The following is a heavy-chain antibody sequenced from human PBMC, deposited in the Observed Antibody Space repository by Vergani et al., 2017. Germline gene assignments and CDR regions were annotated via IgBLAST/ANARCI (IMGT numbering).Heavy chain of an antibody. J-gene: IGHJ6*02. Sequence: EVQLVQSGAEVKKPGESLKISCKGSGYSFTSYWISWVRQMPGKGLEWMGRIDPSDSYTNYSPSFQGHVTISADKSISTAYLQWSSLKASDTAVYYCAKDGRSSGWYPPDYYYGMDVWGQGTTVTVSS. D-gene: IGHD6-19*01. CDR2: IDPSDSYT. CDR3: AKDGRSSGWYPPDYYYGMDV. CDR1: GYSFTSYW. V-gene: IGHV5-10-1*01.